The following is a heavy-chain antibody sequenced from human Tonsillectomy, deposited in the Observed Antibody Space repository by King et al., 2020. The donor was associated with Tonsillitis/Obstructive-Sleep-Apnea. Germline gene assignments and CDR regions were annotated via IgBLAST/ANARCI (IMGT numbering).Heavy chain of an antibody. Sequence: VQLVESGAEVKKPGASVKVSCKASGYTFTTLDTSWVRQALGKGLEGWGWTTVYSGNKNYSPKFQGRVTMTTDTPTSTAYMDLRSLRSDDTAVYYCARLVAAGTYYFDSWGQGTLVTVSS. J-gene: IGHJ4*02. CDR3: ARLVAAGTYYFDS. CDR1: GYTFTTLD. D-gene: IGHD1/OR15-1a*01. V-gene: IGHV1-18*01. CDR2: TTVYSGNK.